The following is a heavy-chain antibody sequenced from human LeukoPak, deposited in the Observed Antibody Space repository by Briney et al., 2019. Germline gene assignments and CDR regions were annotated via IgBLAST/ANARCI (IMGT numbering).Heavy chain of an antibody. D-gene: IGHD3-10*01. J-gene: IGHJ4*02. V-gene: IGHV1-69*04. CDR1: GGTFSSYA. CDR2: IIPILGIA. CDR3: ARDQIMVRGHTTFDY. Sequence: ASVKVSCKASGGTFSSYAIGWVRQAPGQGLEWMGRIIPILGIANYAQKFQGRVTITADKSTSTAYMELSSLRSEDTAVYYCARDQIMVRGHTTFDYWGQGTLVTVSS.